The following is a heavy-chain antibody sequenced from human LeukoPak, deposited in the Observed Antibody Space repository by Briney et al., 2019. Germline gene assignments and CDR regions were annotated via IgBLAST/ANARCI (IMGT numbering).Heavy chain of an antibody. V-gene: IGHV4-39*07. Sequence: SETLSLTCTVSGGSISSSSYYWGWIRQPPGKGLEWIGNIFYSGSTYYSPSLKSRVTISLDTSRNQFSLKLNSVTAADTAVYYCAGAYCGGDCYSGRTFDIWGQGTMVIVSS. CDR3: AGAYCGGDCYSGRTFDI. D-gene: IGHD2-21*02. CDR1: GGSISSSSYY. J-gene: IGHJ3*02. CDR2: IFYSGST.